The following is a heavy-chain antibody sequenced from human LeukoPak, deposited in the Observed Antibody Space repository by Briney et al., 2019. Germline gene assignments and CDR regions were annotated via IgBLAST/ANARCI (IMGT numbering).Heavy chain of an antibody. CDR2: INHSGSA. D-gene: IGHD2-2*01. CDR3: ASLWPYQLSAFDI. V-gene: IGHV4-34*01. CDR1: GGSFSGYY. J-gene: IGHJ3*02. Sequence: SETLSLTCAVYGGSFSGYYWSWIRQPPGKGLEWIGEINHSGSANYNPSLKSRVTISVDTSKNQFSLKLSSVTAADTAVYYCASLWPYQLSAFDIWGQGTVVTVSS.